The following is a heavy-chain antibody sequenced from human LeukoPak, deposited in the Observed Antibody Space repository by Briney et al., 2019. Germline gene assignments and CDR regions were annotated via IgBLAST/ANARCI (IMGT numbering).Heavy chain of an antibody. D-gene: IGHD6-13*01. CDR1: GFTFDDYA. CDR3: XXXXWVAAAGTRPLIDY. J-gene: IGHJ4*02. CDR2: ISWNSGSI. V-gene: IGHV3-9*01. Sequence: GGSLRLSCAASGFTFDDYAMHWVRQAPGKGLEWVSGISWNSGSIGYADSVKGRFTISRDNAKNSLYLQMNSLRAEDTALYYCXXXXWVAAAGTRPLIDYWGQGTLVTVSS.